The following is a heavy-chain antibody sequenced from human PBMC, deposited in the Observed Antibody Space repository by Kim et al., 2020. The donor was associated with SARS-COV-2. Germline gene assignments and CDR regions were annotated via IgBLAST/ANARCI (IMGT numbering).Heavy chain of an antibody. D-gene: IGHD6-6*01. CDR2: INHSGST. CDR3: ARAWGSSSSVDY. J-gene: IGHJ4*02. V-gene: IGHV4-34*01. CDR1: GGSFSGYY. Sequence: SETLSLTCAVYGGSFSGYYWSWIRQPPGKGLEWIGEINHSGSTNYNPSLKSRVTISVDTSKNQFSLKLSSVTAADTAVYYCARAWGSSSSVDYWGQGTLVTVSS.